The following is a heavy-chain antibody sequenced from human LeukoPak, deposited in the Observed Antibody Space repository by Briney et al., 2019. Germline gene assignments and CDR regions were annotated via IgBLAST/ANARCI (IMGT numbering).Heavy chain of an antibody. CDR2: IYSGGST. CDR3: ARVGEAYGMDV. V-gene: IGHV3-53*04. D-gene: IGHD3-10*01. CDR1: GFTFSSYP. Sequence: PGGSLRLSCAASGFTFSSYPVSWVRQAPGKGLEWVSVIYSGGSTYYADSVKGRFTISRHNSKNTLYLQMNSLRAEDTAVYYCARVGEAYGMDVWGQGTTVTVSS. J-gene: IGHJ6*02.